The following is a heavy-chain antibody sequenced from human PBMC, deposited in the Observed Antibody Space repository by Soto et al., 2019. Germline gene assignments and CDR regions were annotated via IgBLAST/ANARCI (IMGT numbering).Heavy chain of an antibody. CDR1: GFTFSSHS. Sequence: GGSLRLSCAASGFTFSSHSMSWVRQAPGKGLEWVSGFRTSGDGGTTYYADYVKGRFTISRDNSKNMLFLQMNSLRAEDTAIYYCAKKVNSGPGSQYFDYWGQGTLVTVSS. D-gene: IGHD3-10*01. V-gene: IGHV3-23*01. J-gene: IGHJ4*02. CDR2: FRTSGDGGTT. CDR3: AKKVNSGPGSQYFDY.